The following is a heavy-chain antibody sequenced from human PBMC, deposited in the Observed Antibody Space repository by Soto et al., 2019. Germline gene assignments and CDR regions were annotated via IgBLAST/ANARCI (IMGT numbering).Heavy chain of an antibody. CDR3: ARRLGSYYYGMDV. J-gene: IGHJ6*02. V-gene: IGHV1-18*01. CDR2: ISTYNGNT. D-gene: IGHD3-16*01. CDR1: GYTFTSYG. Sequence: QVQLVQSGDEVKKPGASVKVSCKASGYTFTSYGISWVRQAPGQGLEWMGWISTYNGNTNYAQKLQGRVTMTTDTSTSTAYMDLRRLTSDDTAVYFCARRLGSYYYGMDVWGQGTTVTVSS.